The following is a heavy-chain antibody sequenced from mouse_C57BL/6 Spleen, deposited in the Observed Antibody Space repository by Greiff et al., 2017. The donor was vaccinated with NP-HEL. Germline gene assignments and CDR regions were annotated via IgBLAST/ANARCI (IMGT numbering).Heavy chain of an antibody. CDR3: ARKGIYYYGSSSYFDY. CDR2: IYPGDGDT. D-gene: IGHD1-1*01. V-gene: IGHV1-82*01. CDR1: GYAFSSSW. J-gene: IGHJ2*01. Sequence: VQLQQSGPELVKPGASVKISCKASGYAFSSSWMNWVKQRPGKGLEWIGRIYPGDGDTNYNGKFKGKATLTADKSSSTVYMKLSSLTSDDSAVYFCARKGIYYYGSSSYFDYWGQGTTLTVSS.